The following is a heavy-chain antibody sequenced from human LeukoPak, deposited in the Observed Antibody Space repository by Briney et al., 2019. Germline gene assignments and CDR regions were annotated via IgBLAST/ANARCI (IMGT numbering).Heavy chain of an antibody. D-gene: IGHD2-2*01. Sequence: GASVKVSCKASGYTFTGYYMHWVRQAPGQGLEWMGGIIPIFGTANYAQKSQGRVTITADESTSTAYMELTSLRSEDTAVYYCARPRGDCSSISCYLRDWGQGTLVTVSP. CDR3: ARPRGDCSSISCYLRD. CDR2: IIPIFGTA. CDR1: GYTFTGYY. V-gene: IGHV1-69*13. J-gene: IGHJ4*02.